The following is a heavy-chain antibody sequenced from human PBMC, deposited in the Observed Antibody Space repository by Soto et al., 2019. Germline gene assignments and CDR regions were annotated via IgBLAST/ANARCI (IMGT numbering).Heavy chain of an antibody. V-gene: IGHV3-64D*06. Sequence: GGALRVSCLASGFTFSSYAMHWVRQALGKGLEYVSAISSNGGSTYYADSVKGRFTISRDNSKNTLYLQMSSLRAEDTAVYYCVKDTYYYDSSEGPIDPWAQGTLVTVSS. CDR2: ISSNGGST. CDR1: GFTFSSYA. J-gene: IGHJ5*02. D-gene: IGHD3-22*01. CDR3: VKDTYYYDSSEGPIDP.